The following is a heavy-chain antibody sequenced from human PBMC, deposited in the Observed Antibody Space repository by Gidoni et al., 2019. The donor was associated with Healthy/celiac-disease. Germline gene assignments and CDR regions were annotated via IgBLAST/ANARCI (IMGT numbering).Heavy chain of an antibody. CDR1: CFPFIRYS. Sequence: EVHLVASGGGLVQPGGSLILSCAASCFPFIRYSINWVRQAPVKGLEWVSYISSSSSTIDYADAVKGRFTRSRDKDKNSLYLQMNSLRDEDTAVYYCARDGPGSIAARDYYYYGMDVWGQGTTVTVSS. CDR3: ARDGPGSIAARDYYYYGMDV. CDR2: ISSSSSTI. V-gene: IGHV3-48*02. J-gene: IGHJ6*02. D-gene: IGHD6-6*01.